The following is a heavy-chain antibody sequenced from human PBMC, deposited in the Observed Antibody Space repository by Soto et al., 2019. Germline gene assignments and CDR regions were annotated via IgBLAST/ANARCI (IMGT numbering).Heavy chain of an antibody. Sequence: QVQLQESGPGLVKPSETLSLTCNVSGYSISTYYWNWIRQSPGKGLEWIGYIYYSGSTNYNPSLKSRVTISVDTSKNQFSLKLSSVTAADTAVYYCARRYSPGYCSGGDSCYYYYYYMDVWGRGAPVTVSS. CDR3: ARRYSPGYCSGGDSCYYYYYYMDV. CDR2: IYYSGST. J-gene: IGHJ6*03. D-gene: IGHD2-15*01. CDR1: GYSISTYY. V-gene: IGHV4-59*08.